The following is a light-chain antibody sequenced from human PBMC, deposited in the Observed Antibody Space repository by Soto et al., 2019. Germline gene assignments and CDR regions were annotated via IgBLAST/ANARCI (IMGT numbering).Light chain of an antibody. V-gene: IGLV2-8*01. J-gene: IGLJ2*01. CDR1: SSDVGGYNY. Sequence: QSALTQPPSASGSPGQSVTISCTGTSSDVGGYNYVSWYQQHPGKSPKLMIYEVSKRHSGVPDRFSGSKSGNTASLTVSGLQAEAEADYYCSSYAGSNNLVFGGGTKVTVL. CDR2: EVS. CDR3: SSYAGSNNLV.